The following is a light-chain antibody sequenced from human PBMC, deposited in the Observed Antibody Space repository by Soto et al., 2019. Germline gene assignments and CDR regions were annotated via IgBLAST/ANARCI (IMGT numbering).Light chain of an antibody. CDR2: IAS. V-gene: IGKV3-15*01. CDR1: QRVRSD. J-gene: IGKJ2*01. CDR3: QQYNDWPLYT. Sequence: EIVMTQSPATLSVSPGERATLSCRASQRVRSDLAWYQHRPGQAPRLLIYIASTRATGVPDRFSGSGSGTEFTLTLSSLQSEDFAIYYCQQYNDWPLYTFGQGTKVEIK.